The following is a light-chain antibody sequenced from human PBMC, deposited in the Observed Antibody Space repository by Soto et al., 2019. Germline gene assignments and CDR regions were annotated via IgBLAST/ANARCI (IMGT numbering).Light chain of an antibody. CDR3: QQYNDYPFT. V-gene: IGKV1-5*03. Sequence: DIQMTQSPSTLSASVGDRVTITCRASQSISSWLAWYQQKPGKAPKLLMYKASNLESGVPSRFSVSGSVTEFTLTISSLQPDAVATYHCQQYNDYPFTFGGGTKVEIK. CDR2: KAS. CDR1: QSISSW. J-gene: IGKJ4*01.